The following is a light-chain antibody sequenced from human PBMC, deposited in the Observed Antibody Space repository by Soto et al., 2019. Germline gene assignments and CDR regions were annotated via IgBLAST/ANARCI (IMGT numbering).Light chain of an antibody. Sequence: QSALTQPASVSGSRGQSITISCTGTSSDVGGYNYVSWYQQHPGKAPKLMIYDVSNRPSGVSNRFSGSKSGNTASLTISGLQAEDEADCYCSSYTSSSTLVFGTGTKVTVL. V-gene: IGLV2-14*01. CDR2: DVS. CDR1: SSDVGGYNY. CDR3: SSYTSSSTLV. J-gene: IGLJ1*01.